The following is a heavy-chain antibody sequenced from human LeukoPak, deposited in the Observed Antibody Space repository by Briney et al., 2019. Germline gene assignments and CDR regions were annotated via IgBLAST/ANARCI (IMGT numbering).Heavy chain of an antibody. D-gene: IGHD3-22*01. Sequence: LETLSLTCTVSGGSISSYYWSWIRQPPGKGLEWIGYIYYSGSTNYNPSLKSRVTISVDTSKNQFSLKLSSVTAADTAVYYCASIGYDSSGYYADYWGQGTLVTVSS. V-gene: IGHV4-59*08. J-gene: IGHJ4*02. CDR1: GGSISSYY. CDR3: ASIGYDSSGYYADY. CDR2: IYYSGST.